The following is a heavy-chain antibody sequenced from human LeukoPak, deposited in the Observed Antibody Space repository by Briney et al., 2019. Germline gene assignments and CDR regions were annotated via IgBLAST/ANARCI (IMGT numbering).Heavy chain of an antibody. CDR1: GGSISSYY. CDR2: IDYSGST. V-gene: IGHV4-59*01. Sequence: PSETLSLTCTVSGGSISSYYWSWIRQPPGKGLEWIGYIDYSGSTNYYRSLKIRVTISVDTSKNQFSLKLSSVTAAETAVYYFFIKQPTAYEILTGPYYFDYWGQGTLVTVSS. D-gene: IGHD3-9*01. CDR3: FIKQPTAYEILTGPYYFDY. J-gene: IGHJ4*02.